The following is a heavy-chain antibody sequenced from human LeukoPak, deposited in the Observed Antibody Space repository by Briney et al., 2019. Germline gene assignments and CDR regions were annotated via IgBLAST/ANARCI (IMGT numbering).Heavy chain of an antibody. D-gene: IGHD6-13*01. CDR3: ARGANIAAAIVWFDP. CDR1: GGSISSSNW. CDR2: ISLSGNT. J-gene: IGHJ5*02. V-gene: IGHV4-4*01. Sequence: PPETLSLTCAVSGGSISSSNWWSWVRQPPGKGLEWIGEISLSGNTKYFPSLKSRVTISVDKSKNQFSLNLSSVTAADTAVYFCARGANIAAAIVWFDPWGQGTLVTVSS.